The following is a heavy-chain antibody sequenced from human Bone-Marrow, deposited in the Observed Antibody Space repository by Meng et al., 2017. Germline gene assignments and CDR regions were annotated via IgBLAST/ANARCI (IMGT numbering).Heavy chain of an antibody. CDR3: AIGFNHNYYDSSGPEALFDY. Sequence: SVKVSCKASGYTFTGYYMHWVRQAPGQGLEWMGGIIPIFGTANYAQKFQGRVTITADESTSTAYMELSSLRSEDTAVYYCAIGFNHNYYDSSGPEALFDYWGQGTLVTVSS. CDR2: IIPIFGTA. D-gene: IGHD3-22*01. V-gene: IGHV1-69*13. CDR1: GYTFTGYY. J-gene: IGHJ4*02.